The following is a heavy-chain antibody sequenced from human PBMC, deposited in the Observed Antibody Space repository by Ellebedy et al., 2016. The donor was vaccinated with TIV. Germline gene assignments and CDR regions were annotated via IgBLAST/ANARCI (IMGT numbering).Heavy chain of an antibody. CDR2: IDQGGFA. J-gene: IGHJ6*03. Sequence: MPSETLSLTCAIYGDSFRDYYWGWVRQPPGKGLQWIGEIDQGGFANSNPSLKGRVIMSVDTSKRQFSLNLTSVSAADTAVYYCAVERASWNFYYHYFMDVWGKGTTVTVSS. D-gene: IGHD5-24*01. CDR3: AVERASWNFYYHYFMDV. CDR1: GDSFRDYY. V-gene: IGHV4-34*01.